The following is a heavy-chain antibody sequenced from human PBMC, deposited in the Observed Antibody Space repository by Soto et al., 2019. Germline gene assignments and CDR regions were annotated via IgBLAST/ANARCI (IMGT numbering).Heavy chain of an antibody. V-gene: IGHV5-10-1*01. J-gene: IGHJ5*02. CDR2: IDPTDSYT. D-gene: IGHD1-1*01. CDR3: ARLGLERQGWFDP. CDR1: GYTFSSYW. Sequence: GESLKISCQGSGYTFSSYWITWVRQMPGKGLEWMGRIDPTDSYTNYSPSFQGHVTTSADKSISTAYLQWSSLKASDSAMYYCARLGLERQGWFDPWGQGTLVTVSS.